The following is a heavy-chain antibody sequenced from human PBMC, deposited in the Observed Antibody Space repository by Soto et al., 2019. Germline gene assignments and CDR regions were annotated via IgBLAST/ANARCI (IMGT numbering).Heavy chain of an antibody. J-gene: IGHJ6*02. D-gene: IGHD3-16*01. CDR3: ARGIGGCFGVAYYYGMDV. V-gene: IGHV1-18*01. CDR1: GYTFTSYG. CDR2: ISPYNGNT. Sequence: QVQLVQSGAEVKKPGASVKVSCKASGYTFTSYGISWVRQAPGQGLEWMGWISPYNGNTNYAQKLQGRVTMTRDTSTSTAYMDLRSLRSDDTAVYYCARGIGGCFGVAYYYGMDVWGQGTTVTVSS.